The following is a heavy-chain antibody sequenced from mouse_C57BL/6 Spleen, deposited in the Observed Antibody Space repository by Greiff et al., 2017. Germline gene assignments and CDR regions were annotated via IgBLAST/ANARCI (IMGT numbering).Heavy chain of an antibody. CDR1: GYAFSSSW. J-gene: IGHJ3*01. CDR2: IYPGDGDT. CDR3: ARSHYYGSSYGFAY. D-gene: IGHD1-1*01. Sequence: VQLQQSGPELVKPGASVKISCKASGYAFSSSWMNWVKQRPGKGLEWIGRIYPGDGDTNYNGKFKGKATLTADKSSSTAYMQLSSLTSEDSAVYFCARSHYYGSSYGFAYWGQGTLVTVSA. V-gene: IGHV1-82*01.